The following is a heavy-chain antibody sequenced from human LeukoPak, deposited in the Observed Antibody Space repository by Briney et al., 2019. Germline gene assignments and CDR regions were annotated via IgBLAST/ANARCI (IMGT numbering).Heavy chain of an antibody. J-gene: IGHJ5*02. CDR1: GYIFTSYW. CDR3: AISGPLSTVIHNCFDP. CDR2: IYPGDSDT. Sequence: GESLKISCKTSGYIFTSYWIGWVRQMPGKGLEWMGIIYPGDSDTRYSPSFQGQVTISADKSISTAYLQWRGLKASDTAMYYCAISGPLSTVIHNCFDPWGQGTLVTVSS. V-gene: IGHV5-51*01. D-gene: IGHD4-11*01.